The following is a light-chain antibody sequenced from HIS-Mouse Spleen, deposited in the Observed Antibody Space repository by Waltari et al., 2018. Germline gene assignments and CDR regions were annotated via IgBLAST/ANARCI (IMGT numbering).Light chain of an antibody. Sequence: EIVLTQSPATLSLSPGERATLSCRASQSVSSYLACYQQKPGQAPRLLIYDASNRATGIPARFSGSGSGTDFTLTISSLEPEDFAVYYCQQRSNWAITFGQGTRLEIK. CDR3: QQRSNWAIT. CDR2: DAS. V-gene: IGKV3-11*01. CDR1: QSVSSY. J-gene: IGKJ5*01.